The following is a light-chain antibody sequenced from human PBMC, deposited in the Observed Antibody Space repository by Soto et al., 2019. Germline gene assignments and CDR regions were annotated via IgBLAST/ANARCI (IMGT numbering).Light chain of an antibody. J-gene: IGKJ1*01. V-gene: IGKV3-20*01. Sequence: EIVLTQSPGTLSLSPGERATLSCRASQSVSSSYLAWYQQKPGQAPRLLIYGASSRATGIPARFSGSGSGTEFTLTLSRLEPEDFAVYYCQQYGSSPPTWTFGQGTKVDIK. CDR2: GAS. CDR1: QSVSSSY. CDR3: QQYGSSPPTWT.